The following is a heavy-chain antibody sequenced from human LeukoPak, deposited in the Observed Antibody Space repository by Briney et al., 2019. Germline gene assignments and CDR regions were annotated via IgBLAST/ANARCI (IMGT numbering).Heavy chain of an antibody. J-gene: IGHJ5*02. CDR3: AKPRYCSSTSCYARQYNWFDP. D-gene: IGHD2-2*01. Sequence: PGGSLRLSCAASGFTFSSYGMHWVRQAPGKGLEWVAVISYDGSNKYYADSVKGRFTISRDNSKNTLYLQMNSLRAEDTAVYYCAKPRYCSSTSCYARQYNWFDPWGQGTLVTVSS. CDR2: ISYDGSNK. CDR1: GFTFSSYG. V-gene: IGHV3-30*18.